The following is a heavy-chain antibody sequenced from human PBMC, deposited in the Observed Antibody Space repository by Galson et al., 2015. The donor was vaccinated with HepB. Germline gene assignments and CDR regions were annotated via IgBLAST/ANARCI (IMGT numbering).Heavy chain of an antibody. V-gene: IGHV2-5*02. Sequence: PALVKPTQTLTLTCTFSGFSLSTSGAGVGWIRQPPRKALEWLALIYWDDDKRYSPSLKTRVAITKDTSKNQVVLTMTNMDPVDTGTYYCAHMKRGAATAFDIWGQGTTVTVSS. CDR1: GFSLSTSGAG. CDR2: IYWDDDK. J-gene: IGHJ3*02. D-gene: IGHD6-25*01. CDR3: AHMKRGAATAFDI.